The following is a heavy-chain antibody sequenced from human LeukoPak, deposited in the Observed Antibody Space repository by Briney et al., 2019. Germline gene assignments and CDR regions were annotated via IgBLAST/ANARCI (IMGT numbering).Heavy chain of an antibody. CDR1: GYTFTGYY. V-gene: IGHV1-2*02. CDR3: ARERYYDSSGYLNWFDP. D-gene: IGHD3-22*01. CDR2: INPNSGGT. Sequence: ASVKVSCKASGYTFTGYYMHWVRQAPGQGPEWMGWINPNSGGTNYAQKLQGRVTMTRDTSISTAYMELSRLRSDDTAVYYCARERYYDSSGYLNWFDPWGQGTLVTVSS. J-gene: IGHJ5*02.